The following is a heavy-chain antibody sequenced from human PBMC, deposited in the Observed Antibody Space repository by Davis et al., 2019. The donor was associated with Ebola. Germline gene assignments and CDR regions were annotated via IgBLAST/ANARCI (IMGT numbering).Heavy chain of an antibody. CDR3: ARGPPFDP. CDR2: IYYSGST. J-gene: IGHJ5*02. CDR1: DGSIRNYY. V-gene: IGHV4-59*06. Sequence: PSETLSLTCTVSDGSIRNYYWTWIRQHPGKGLEWIGYIYYSGSTYYNPSLKSRVTISVDTSKNQFSLKLSSVTAADTAVYYCARGPPFDPWGQGTLVTVSS.